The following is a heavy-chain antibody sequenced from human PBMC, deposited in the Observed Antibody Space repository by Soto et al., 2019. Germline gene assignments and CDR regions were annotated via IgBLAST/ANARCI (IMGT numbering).Heavy chain of an antibody. CDR1: GFSISTSGVG. Sequence: SGPTLVNPTQTLTLTCTFSGFSISTSGVGVGWIRQPPGKALEWLAFTYWDDDNRYNPSLKSRLTVAKDTSKTLVVLLMTSMDPVDTATYYCAHRRGGYNWDDGYFDYWGQGTLVTVSS. CDR2: TYWDDDN. V-gene: IGHV2-5*02. J-gene: IGHJ4*02. D-gene: IGHD1-20*01. CDR3: AHRRGGYNWDDGYFDY.